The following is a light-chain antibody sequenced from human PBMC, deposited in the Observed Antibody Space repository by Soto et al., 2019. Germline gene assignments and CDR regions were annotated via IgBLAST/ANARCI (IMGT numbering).Light chain of an antibody. J-gene: IGKJ5*01. Sequence: DIKMTQSPSSLSASVGDRVTITCRANQSISDYLNWYQQKPGKAPKFLIYASSSLQSGVPSRFRGSESGTDFTLTISSLQPEDFATYYCQQSYSTPTITFGQGTRL. CDR2: ASS. V-gene: IGKV1-39*01. CDR1: QSISDY. CDR3: QQSYSTPTIT.